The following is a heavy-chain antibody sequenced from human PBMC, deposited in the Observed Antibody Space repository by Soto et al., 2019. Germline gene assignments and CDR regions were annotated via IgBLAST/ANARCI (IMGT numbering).Heavy chain of an antibody. CDR2: INPNSGGT. CDR1: GYTFTGYY. J-gene: IGHJ3*02. V-gene: IGHV1-2*02. D-gene: IGHD3-10*01. Sequence: ASVKVSCKASGYTFTGYYMHWVRQAPGQGLEWMGWINPNSGGTNYAQKFQGRVTMTRDTSTSTVYMELSSLRSEDTAVYYCVRGYNYYLHDLSAFDIWGQGKMVTVSS. CDR3: VRGYNYYLHDLSAFDI.